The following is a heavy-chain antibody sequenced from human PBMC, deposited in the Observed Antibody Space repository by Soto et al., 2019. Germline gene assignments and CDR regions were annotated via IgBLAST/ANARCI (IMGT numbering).Heavy chain of an antibody. CDR1: GYSFTSYW. Sequence: PGESLKISCKGSGYSFTSYWISWVRQMPGKGLEWMGRIDPSDSYTNYSPSFQGHVTISADKSISTAYLQWSSLKASDTAMYYCARSWVSVVTQDLDYYYGMDVWGQGTTVTVYS. J-gene: IGHJ6*02. V-gene: IGHV5-10-1*01. CDR2: IDPSDSYT. CDR3: ARSWVSVVTQDLDYYYGMDV. D-gene: IGHD2-21*02.